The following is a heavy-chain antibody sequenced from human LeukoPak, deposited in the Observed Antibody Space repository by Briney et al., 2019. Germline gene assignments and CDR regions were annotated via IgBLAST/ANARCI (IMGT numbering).Heavy chain of an antibody. CDR3: AKSALLTGYYYYGMDV. V-gene: IGHV3-21*01. Sequence: PGGSLRLSCAASGFSFSIYAMNWVRQAPGKGLEWVSSTSSSGAYVSYADSVKGRFTISRDNAKNSLYLQMNSLRAEDTAVYYCAKSALLTGYYYYGMDVWGQGTTVTVSS. CDR2: TSSSGAYV. J-gene: IGHJ6*02. D-gene: IGHD3-9*01. CDR1: GFSFSIYA.